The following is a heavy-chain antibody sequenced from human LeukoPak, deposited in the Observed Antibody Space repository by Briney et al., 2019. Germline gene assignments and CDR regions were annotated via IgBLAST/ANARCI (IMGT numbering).Heavy chain of an antibody. CDR2: ISTDGRDK. D-gene: IGHD6-13*01. CDR3: ARDLKAAADYYFDY. J-gene: IGHJ4*02. CDR1: GFIFSSNA. Sequence: PGGSLRLSCAVSGFIFSSNAMHWVRQAPGEGLEWVAVISTDGRDKHHADSVKGRFTIPRDNSKNTQFLQMNSLRVEDTAIYYCARDLKAAADYYFDYWGQGTLVTVSS. V-gene: IGHV3-30*01.